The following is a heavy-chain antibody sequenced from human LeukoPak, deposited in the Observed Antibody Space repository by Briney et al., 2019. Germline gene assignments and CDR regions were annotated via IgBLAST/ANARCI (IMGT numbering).Heavy chain of an antibody. CDR3: AKWGDYDVLTGYYGSDY. J-gene: IGHJ4*02. D-gene: IGHD3-9*01. V-gene: IGHV3-23*01. CDR1: GLTFSNYA. CDR2: VSGRDTST. Sequence: GASLTLSCAASGLTFSNYAMSWVRQAPGKGLEWVSAVSGRDTSTYYTDSVKGRFTISRDNSKNTLYLQMNSRSAEDTAIYYCAKWGDYDVLTGYYGSDYWGQGTLVTVSS.